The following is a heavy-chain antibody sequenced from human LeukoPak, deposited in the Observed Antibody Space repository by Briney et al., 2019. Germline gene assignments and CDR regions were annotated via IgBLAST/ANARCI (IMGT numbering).Heavy chain of an antibody. CDR3: ARKNDLFNAAFDI. Sequence: PGGSLRLSCAASGFTVSSSYMSWVRQAPGKGQEWVSITYTDVNTNYADSVKGRFTISRGNSQNTLSLQMSSLRAEDTAVYYCARKNDLFNAAFDIWGQGTVVTVSS. J-gene: IGHJ3*02. CDR1: GFTVSSSY. CDR2: TYTDVNT. V-gene: IGHV3-53*01. D-gene: IGHD1-1*01.